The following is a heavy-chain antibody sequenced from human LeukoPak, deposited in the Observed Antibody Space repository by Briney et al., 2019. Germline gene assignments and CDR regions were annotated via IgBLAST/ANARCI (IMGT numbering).Heavy chain of an antibody. J-gene: IGHJ4*02. CDR3: AKDGAGEVAAAGDY. Sequence: PGGSLRLSCAASGFTFSSYEMNWVRQAPGKGLEWVSYISSSGSTIYYADSVKGRFTISRDNAKNSLYLQMNSLRAEDTAVYYCAKDGAGEVAAAGDYWGQGTLVAVSS. D-gene: IGHD2-2*01. CDR1: GFTFSSYE. V-gene: IGHV3-48*03. CDR2: ISSSGSTI.